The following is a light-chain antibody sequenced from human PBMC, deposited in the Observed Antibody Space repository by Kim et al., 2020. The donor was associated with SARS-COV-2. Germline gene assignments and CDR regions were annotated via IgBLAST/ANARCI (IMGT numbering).Light chain of an antibody. CDR2: RNS. CDR1: TSSIGSNY. CDR3: ATWDDSLSGLYV. V-gene: IGLV1-47*01. Sequence: QRGTISCSGKTSSIGSNYVYWYQQLPGMAPKLLIYRNSQRPSGVPDRFSGSESGTSASLAISGLRPEDEADYYCATWDDSLSGLYVFGTGTKVTVL. J-gene: IGLJ1*01.